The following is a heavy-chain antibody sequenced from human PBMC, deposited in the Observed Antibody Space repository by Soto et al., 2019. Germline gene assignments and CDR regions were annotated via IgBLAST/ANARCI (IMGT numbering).Heavy chain of an antibody. D-gene: IGHD1-1*01. CDR1: AFSFAHHD. J-gene: IGHJ4*02. CDR3: AKQMGTWVDTAIDF. CDR2: LRHGGGNI. V-gene: IGHV3-23*01. Sequence: AGRSLRLSCVAPAFSFAHHDMTWVRLPPGKGHQWVAALRHGGGNIYYRDSVRGRFTISRDNSKNTLYLQMHSLKAEDTAVYFCAKQMGTWVDTAIDFWGQGTQVTVSS.